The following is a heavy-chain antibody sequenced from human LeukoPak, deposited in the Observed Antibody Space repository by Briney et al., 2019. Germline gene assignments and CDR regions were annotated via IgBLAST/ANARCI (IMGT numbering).Heavy chain of an antibody. CDR3: ARDLGIDYGSVDN. CDR1: RFTFSSYA. Sequence: PGGSLRLSCAASRFTFSSYAMIWVRQAPGKGLEWVSTISGSSDRTYYADSVKGRFTISRDNSKNTLYLQMNSLRAEDTAVYYCARDLGIDYGSVDNWGQGTLVTVSS. D-gene: IGHD3-10*01. CDR2: ISGSSDRT. J-gene: IGHJ4*02. V-gene: IGHV3-23*01.